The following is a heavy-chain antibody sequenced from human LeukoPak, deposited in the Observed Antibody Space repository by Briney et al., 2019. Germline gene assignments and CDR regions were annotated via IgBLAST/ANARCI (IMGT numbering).Heavy chain of an antibody. D-gene: IGHD6-25*01. CDR3: ARIDSSGEIDY. Sequence: SETLSLTCAVYGGSFSGYYWSWIRQPPGKGLEWIGEINHSGSTNYNPSLKSRVTISVDTSKNQFSLKLSSVTAADTAVYYCARIDSSGEIDYWGQGTLVTVSS. CDR2: INHSGST. V-gene: IGHV4-34*01. CDR1: GGSFSGYY. J-gene: IGHJ4*02.